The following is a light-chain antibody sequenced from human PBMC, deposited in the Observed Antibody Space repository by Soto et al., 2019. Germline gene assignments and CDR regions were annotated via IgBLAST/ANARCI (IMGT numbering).Light chain of an antibody. CDR3: LQYNTYPWT. J-gene: IGKJ1*01. CDR2: GAS. CDR1: QGLNRN. V-gene: IGKV3-15*01. Sequence: ETVLTQSPATLSVSPGATATLSCTTSQGLNRNLAWYQQKLGQAPRVLIYGASTRAAGIPARFSGSGSGTEFILTISSLQSEDFAVYYCLQYNTYPWTFGQGTKVDIK.